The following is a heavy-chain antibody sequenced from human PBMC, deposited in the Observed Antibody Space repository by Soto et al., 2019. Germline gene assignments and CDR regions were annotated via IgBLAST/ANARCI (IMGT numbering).Heavy chain of an antibody. CDR3: ARASPLLLWFGELHPGGYYGMDV. CDR2: IKQDGSEK. V-gene: IGHV3-7*05. Sequence: GGSLRLSCAASGFTFSSYWMSWVRQAPGKGLEWVANIKQDGSEKYYVDSVKGRFTISRDNAKNSLYLQMNSLRAEDTAVYYCARASPLLLWFGELHPGGYYGMDVWGQGTTVTVSS. CDR1: GFTFSSYW. J-gene: IGHJ6*02. D-gene: IGHD3-10*01.